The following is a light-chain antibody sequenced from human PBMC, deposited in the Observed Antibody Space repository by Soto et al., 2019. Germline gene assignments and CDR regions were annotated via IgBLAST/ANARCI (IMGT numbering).Light chain of an antibody. V-gene: IGKV1-5*01. CDR3: QQYNSYWT. CDR1: QSISSW. CDR2: DAS. J-gene: IGKJ1*01. Sequence: DIQMTQSPSTLSVSVGDRVTITCRASQSISSWLAWYQQKPGKAPKLLIYDASSLESGVPSRFSGSGSGTEFTLTISRLQPDDFATYYCQQYNSYWTFGQGTKVEIK.